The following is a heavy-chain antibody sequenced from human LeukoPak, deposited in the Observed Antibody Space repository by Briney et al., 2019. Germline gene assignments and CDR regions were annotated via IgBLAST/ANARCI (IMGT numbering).Heavy chain of an antibody. D-gene: IGHD2-2*01. J-gene: IGHJ6*03. CDR1: SGSISSGRYY. Sequence: PSETLSLTCTVSSGSISSGRYYWSWIRQPAGKGLEWIGYIYYSGSTNYNPSLKSRVTISVDTSKNQFSLKLSSVTAADTAVYYCARDKSHRYCSSTSCYERDNHYYYYMDVWGKGTTVTVSS. CDR3: ARDKSHRYCSSTSCYERDNHYYYYMDV. V-gene: IGHV4-61*10. CDR2: IYYSGST.